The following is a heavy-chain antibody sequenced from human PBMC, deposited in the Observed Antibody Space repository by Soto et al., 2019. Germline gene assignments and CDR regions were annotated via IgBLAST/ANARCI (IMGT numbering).Heavy chain of an antibody. Sequence: GESLKISCKGSGDSFAGYWITGVPPKPGKGLEWMGRIDPSDSQTYYRPSFRGDVTISATKSITTVFLQWSSLRASDTAMYYCARQIYDSDTGPNFQYYFDSWGQGTPVTVSS. J-gene: IGHJ4*02. V-gene: IGHV5-10-1*01. CDR2: IDPSDSQT. CDR1: GDSFAGYW. D-gene: IGHD3-22*01. CDR3: ARQIYDSDTGPNFQYYFDS.